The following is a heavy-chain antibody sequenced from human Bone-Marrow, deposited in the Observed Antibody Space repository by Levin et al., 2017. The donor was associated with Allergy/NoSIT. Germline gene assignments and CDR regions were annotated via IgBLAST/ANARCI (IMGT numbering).Heavy chain of an antibody. J-gene: IGHJ5*02. D-gene: IGHD2/OR15-2a*01. CDR3: AHRRGGCNSTHCPMLFDP. CDR2: IYWDDDK. CDR1: GFSLITSGVG. V-gene: IGHV2-5*02. Sequence: KLSGPTLVKPTQTLTLTCTVSGFSLITSGVGVGWIRQPPGKALEWLALIYWDDDKRYNPYLKTRLTITKDTSKNQVVLTMANMGPVDTATYFCAHRRGGCNSTHCPMLFDPWGQGTLVTVSS.